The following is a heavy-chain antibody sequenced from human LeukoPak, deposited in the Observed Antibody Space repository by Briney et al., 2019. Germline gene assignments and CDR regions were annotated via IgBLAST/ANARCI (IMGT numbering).Heavy chain of an antibody. CDR2: ISYDGSNK. Sequence: GGSLRLSCAASGFTFSSYAMHWVRQAPGKGLEWVAVISYDGSNKYYADSVKGRFTISRDNSKNTLYLQMNSLRAEDTAVYYCARSLQTSGWLDYWGQGTLVTVSS. CDR3: ARSLQTSGWLDY. V-gene: IGHV3-30-3*01. J-gene: IGHJ4*02. CDR1: GFTFSSYA. D-gene: IGHD6-19*01.